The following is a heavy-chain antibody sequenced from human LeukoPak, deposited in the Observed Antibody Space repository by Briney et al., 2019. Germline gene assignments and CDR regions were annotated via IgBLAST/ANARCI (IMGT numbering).Heavy chain of an antibody. V-gene: IGHV2-5*02. Sequence: SLSTSGLGVGWIRQPPGKALEWLALIYWDDDKRYSPSLKSRLTITKDTCKNQVVLTMTNMDPVDTATYYCAHLMIAGPHDAFDIWGQGTMATVSS. J-gene: IGHJ3*02. CDR3: AHLMIAGPHDAFDI. CDR1: SLSTSGLG. D-gene: IGHD3-22*01. CDR2: IYWDDDK.